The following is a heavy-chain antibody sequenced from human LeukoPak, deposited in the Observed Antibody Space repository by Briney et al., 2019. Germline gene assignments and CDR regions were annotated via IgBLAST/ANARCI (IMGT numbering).Heavy chain of an antibody. Sequence: GGSLRLSCAASGFTFDDYGMSWVRQAPGKGLEWVSGINWNGGSTGYADSVKGRFTISRDNAKNSLYLQMNSLRAEDTALYYCARGRSTPDPRRYCSGGSCYGHSKRYFDYWGQGTLVTVSS. D-gene: IGHD2-15*01. CDR1: GFTFDDYG. V-gene: IGHV3-20*04. CDR2: INWNGGST. CDR3: ARGRSTPDPRRYCSGGSCYGHSKRYFDY. J-gene: IGHJ4*02.